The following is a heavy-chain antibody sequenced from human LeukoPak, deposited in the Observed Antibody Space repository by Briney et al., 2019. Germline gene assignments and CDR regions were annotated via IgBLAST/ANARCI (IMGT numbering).Heavy chain of an antibody. J-gene: IGHJ5*02. CDR2: IYYSGST. V-gene: IGHV4-31*11. CDR1: GGSFSGYY. D-gene: IGHD6-13*01. Sequence: PSETLSLTCAVYGGSFSGYYWSWIRQHPGKGLEWIGYIYYSGSTYYNPSLKSRVTISVDTSKNQFSLKLSSVTAADTAVYYCARAGISSSWYLFYFDPWGQGTLVTVSS. CDR3: ARAGISSSWYLFYFDP.